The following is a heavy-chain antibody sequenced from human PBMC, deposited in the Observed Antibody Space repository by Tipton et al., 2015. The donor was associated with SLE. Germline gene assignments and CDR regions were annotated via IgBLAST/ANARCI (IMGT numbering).Heavy chain of an antibody. CDR2: INHSGST. D-gene: IGHD3-10*01. J-gene: IGHJ4*02. CDR3: ATAGGMVRGVMAWDY. CDR1: GGSFSGYY. Sequence: TLSLTCAVYGGSFSGYYWSWIRQPPGKGLEWTGEINHSGSTNYNPSLKSRVTISVDTSKNQFSLKLSSVTAADTAVYYCATAGGMVRGVMAWDYWGQGTLVTVSS. V-gene: IGHV4-34*01.